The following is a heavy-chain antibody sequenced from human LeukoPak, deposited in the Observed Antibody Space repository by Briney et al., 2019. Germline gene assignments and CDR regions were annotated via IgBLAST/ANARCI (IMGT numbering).Heavy chain of an antibody. CDR2: ISAYNGNT. CDR3: ARVGLLLWFGEGDYYYMDV. V-gene: IGHV1-18*01. CDR1: GGTFSSYA. Sequence: ASVKVSCKASGGTFSSYAISWVRQAPGQGLEWMGRISAYNGNTNYAQKLQGRVTMTTDTSTSTAYMELRSLRSDDTAVYYCARVGLLLWFGEGDYYYMDVWGKGTTVTVSS. J-gene: IGHJ6*03. D-gene: IGHD3-10*01.